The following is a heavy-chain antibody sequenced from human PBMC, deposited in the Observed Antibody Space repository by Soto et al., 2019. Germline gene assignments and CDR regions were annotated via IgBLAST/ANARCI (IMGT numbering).Heavy chain of an antibody. D-gene: IGHD6-13*01. J-gene: IGHJ4*02. Sequence: PGESLKISCKGSGYSFTSYWIGWVRQMPGKGLEWMGIIYPGDSDTRYSPSFQGQVTISADKSISTAYLQWSSLKASDTAMYYCARRSLDSSSWPRATRHFDYWGQGTLVTVSS. CDR3: ARRSLDSSSWPRATRHFDY. CDR2: IYPGDSDT. V-gene: IGHV5-51*01. CDR1: GYSFTSYW.